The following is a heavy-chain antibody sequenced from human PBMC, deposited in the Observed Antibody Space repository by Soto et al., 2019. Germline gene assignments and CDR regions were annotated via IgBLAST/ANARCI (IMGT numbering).Heavy chain of an antibody. Sequence: SETLSLTCTVSGDSISSYNYHWAWIRQSPGKGPEWIGSGTTYYNPSLRSRVTISVDTSKNQFSLQMYSVTAADTAVYYCTTYGGDTGRFDYWGQGILVTASS. D-gene: IGHD4-17*01. J-gene: IGHJ4*02. CDR3: TTYGGDTGRFDY. CDR1: GDSISSYNYH. CDR2: SGTT. V-gene: IGHV4-39*01.